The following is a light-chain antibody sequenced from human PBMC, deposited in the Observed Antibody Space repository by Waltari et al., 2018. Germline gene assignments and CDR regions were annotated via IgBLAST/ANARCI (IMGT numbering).Light chain of an antibody. Sequence: QSALTQPASVSGSPGQSITISCTGTSSDIGRYNYVSWYQQHPGKAPNPLISNVSNRPSGVSTRFSASKSGNTASLTISGLQAEDEADYYCSSHTSSSTWVFGGGTKLTVL. J-gene: IGLJ3*02. CDR3: SSHTSSSTWV. V-gene: IGLV2-14*03. CDR2: NVS. CDR1: SSDIGRYNY.